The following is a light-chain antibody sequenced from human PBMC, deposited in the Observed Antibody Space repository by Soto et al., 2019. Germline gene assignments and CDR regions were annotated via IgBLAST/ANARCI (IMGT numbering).Light chain of an antibody. CDR3: AAWDDSLEGPV. V-gene: IGLV1-44*01. J-gene: IGLJ3*02. Sequence: QSVLTQPPSASGTPGQRVTISCSGTTSSIGSNTVNWYRQLPQTAPKLLIFGSNQRPSGVPDRFSGSESGTSASLAISGLQSEDEGDYYCAAWDDSLEGPVFGGGTKLTVL. CDR2: GSN. CDR1: TSSIGSNT.